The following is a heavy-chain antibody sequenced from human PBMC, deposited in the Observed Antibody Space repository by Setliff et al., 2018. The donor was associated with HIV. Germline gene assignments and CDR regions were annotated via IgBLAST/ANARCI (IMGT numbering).Heavy chain of an antibody. CDR3: ARIFGDQGYYYGMDV. J-gene: IGHJ6*02. CDR1: GGSISSYY. CDR2: IYYSGST. V-gene: IGHV4-59*01. Sequence: SETLSLTCTISGGSISSYYWSWIRQPPGKGLEWIGYIYYSGSTNYNPSLKSRVTISVDTSKNQFSLKLSAVIAADTAVYYCARIFGDQGYYYGMDVWGQGTTVTVSS. D-gene: IGHD3-3*01.